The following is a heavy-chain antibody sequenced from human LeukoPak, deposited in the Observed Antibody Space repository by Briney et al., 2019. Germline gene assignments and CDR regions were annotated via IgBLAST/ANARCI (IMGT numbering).Heavy chain of an antibody. CDR3: AKDLRRGYSSSWYGHYFDY. J-gene: IGHJ4*02. CDR2: ISYDGSNK. Sequence: GGSLRLSCAASGFTFSSYAMHWVRQAPGKGLEWVAVISYDGSNKYYADSVKGRFTISRDNSKNTLYLQMNSLRAEDTAVYYCAKDLRRGYSSSWYGHYFDYWGQGTLVTVSS. D-gene: IGHD6-13*01. V-gene: IGHV3-30-3*01. CDR1: GFTFSSYA.